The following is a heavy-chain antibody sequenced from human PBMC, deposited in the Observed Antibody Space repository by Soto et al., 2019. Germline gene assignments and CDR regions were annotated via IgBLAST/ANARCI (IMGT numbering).Heavy chain of an antibody. Sequence: QVPLVESGGGVVQPGRSLRLSCAASGFTFSSDGMHWVRQAPGKGLEWVTVISYDGNVAYYADSVKGRFTISRDNSKNTLYLQMNSLRTEDTAMYYCAKEGPITNWYFDYWGQGTLVTVSS. D-gene: IGHD1-1*01. CDR3: AKEGPITNWYFDY. V-gene: IGHV3-30*18. J-gene: IGHJ4*02. CDR2: ISYDGNVA. CDR1: GFTFSSDG.